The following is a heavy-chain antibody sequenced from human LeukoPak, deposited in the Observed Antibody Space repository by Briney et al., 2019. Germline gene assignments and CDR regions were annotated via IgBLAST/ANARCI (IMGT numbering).Heavy chain of an antibody. J-gene: IGHJ1*01. D-gene: IGHD6-19*01. CDR3: ASKYSSGWYSMVDEYFQH. V-gene: IGHV1-46*01. CDR2: INPNGGST. CDR1: GYTFTSHY. Sequence: ASVKVSCKASGYTFTSHYMHWVRQAPGQGLEWMGIINPNGGSTNYAQKFQGRVTITADKSTSTAYMELSSLRSEDTAVYYCASKYSSGWYSMVDEYFQHWGQGTLVTVSS.